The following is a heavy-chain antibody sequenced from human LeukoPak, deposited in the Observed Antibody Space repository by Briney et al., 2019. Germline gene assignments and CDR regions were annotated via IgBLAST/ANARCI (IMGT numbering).Heavy chain of an antibody. J-gene: IGHJ5*02. CDR1: GYTFTSYG. Sequence: ASVKVSCKASGYTFTSYGISWVRQAPGQGLEWMGWINPNSGGTNYAQKFQGRVTMTRDTSISTAYMELSRLRSDDTAVYYCARDLGGDSSGWSGNWFDPWGQGTLVTVSS. D-gene: IGHD6-19*01. V-gene: IGHV1-2*02. CDR2: INPNSGGT. CDR3: ARDLGGDSSGWSGNWFDP.